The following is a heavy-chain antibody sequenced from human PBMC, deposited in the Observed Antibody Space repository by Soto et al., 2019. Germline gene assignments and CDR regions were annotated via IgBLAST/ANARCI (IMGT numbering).Heavy chain of an antibody. CDR1: GGSISSGDYY. Sequence: QVQLQESGPGLVKPSQTLSLTCTVSGGSISSGDYYWCWIRQPPGKGLEWIGYVSYSGSTYYNPSLKGGVTMSVDTSKDQFSLKLSSVTAADTAVYYCARVRGYSSSAGLDYYYGMDVSGQGTTVTVSS. CDR3: ARVRGYSSSAGLDYYYGMDV. CDR2: VSYSGST. D-gene: IGHD6-6*01. V-gene: IGHV4-30-4*01. J-gene: IGHJ6*02.